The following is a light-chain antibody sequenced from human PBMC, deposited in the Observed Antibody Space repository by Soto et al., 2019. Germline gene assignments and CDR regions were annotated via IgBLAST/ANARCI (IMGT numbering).Light chain of an antibody. CDR3: LQALQTPAT. Sequence: DIVMTQSPLSLPVTPGEPASISCRSSQSLLYRNGNNYLNWYLQKPGQSPQLLIYLTSYRASGVPDGFSGSGSGTDFALTISRVEAEDVGVYYCLQALQTPATFRQGTRLEIK. V-gene: IGKV2-28*01. CDR2: LTS. J-gene: IGKJ5*01. CDR1: QSLLYRNGNNY.